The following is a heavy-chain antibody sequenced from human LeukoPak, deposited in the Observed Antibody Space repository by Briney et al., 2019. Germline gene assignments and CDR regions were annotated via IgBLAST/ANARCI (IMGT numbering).Heavy chain of an antibody. V-gene: IGHV3-23*01. J-gene: IGHJ4*02. CDR3: VRSLDY. CDR2: IAGSDGFT. Sequence: GGSLRLSCAASGFPFSSYAMDWVRQAPGKGLEWVSVIAGSDGFTQYADSVKGRFTISRDNSKNTVYLQMNRLRVEDTALYYCVRSLDYWGQGTLVTVSS. CDR1: GFPFSSYA.